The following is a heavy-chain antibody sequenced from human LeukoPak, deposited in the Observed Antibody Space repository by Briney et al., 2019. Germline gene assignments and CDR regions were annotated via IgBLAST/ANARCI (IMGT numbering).Heavy chain of an antibody. CDR1: GYTFTGYY. V-gene: IGHV1-2*02. CDR2: INPNSGGT. D-gene: IGHD4-17*01. Sequence: ASVKVSCKASGYTFTGYYMHWVRQAPGQGLEWMGWINPNSGGTNYAQKLQGRVTMTRDTSISTAYMELSRLRSDDTAVYYCARDLHTVTISEYCQHWGQGTLVTVSS. J-gene: IGHJ1*01. CDR3: ARDLHTVTISEYCQH.